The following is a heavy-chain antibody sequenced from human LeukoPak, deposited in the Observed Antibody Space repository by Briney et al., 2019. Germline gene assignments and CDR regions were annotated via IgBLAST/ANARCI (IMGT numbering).Heavy chain of an antibody. CDR2: INPNSGGT. J-gene: IGHJ4*02. V-gene: IGHV1-2*02. D-gene: IGHD2-2*02. CDR1: GYTFTGYY. CDR3: ARAKSDQLLYRFDY. Sequence: ASVKVSCKASGYTFTGYYMHWVRQAPGQGLEWMGWINPNSGGTNYAQKFQGRVTMTRDTSISTAYMELSRLRSDDTAVYYCARAKSDQLLYRFDYWGQGTLSPSPQ.